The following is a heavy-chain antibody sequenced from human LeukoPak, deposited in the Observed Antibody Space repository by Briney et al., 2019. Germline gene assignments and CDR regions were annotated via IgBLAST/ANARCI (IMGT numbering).Heavy chain of an antibody. Sequence: GGSLRLSCAASGFTFSSYGMHWVRQAPGKGLEWVAVISYDGSNKYYADSVEGRFTISRDNSKNTLYLQMNSLRAEDTAVYYCAKDYGDYSVDYWGQGTLVTVSS. J-gene: IGHJ4*02. V-gene: IGHV3-30*18. CDR2: ISYDGSNK. D-gene: IGHD4-17*01. CDR1: GFTFSSYG. CDR3: AKDYGDYSVDY.